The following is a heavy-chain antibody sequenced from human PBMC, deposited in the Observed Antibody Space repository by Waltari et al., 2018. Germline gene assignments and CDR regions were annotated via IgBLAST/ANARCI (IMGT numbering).Heavy chain of an antibody. CDR3: AKDRSAAATGYYFDY. J-gene: IGHJ4*02. V-gene: IGHV3-30*02. CDR1: GFTFSSYG. D-gene: IGHD6-13*01. Sequence: QVQLVESGGGVVQPGGSLRLSCAASGFTFSSYGLHWVRQAQGKGLEWVAFIRYDGSNKYYADSVKGRFTISRDNSKNTLYLQMNSLRAEDTAVYYCAKDRSAAATGYYFDYWGQGTLVTVSS. CDR2: IRYDGSNK.